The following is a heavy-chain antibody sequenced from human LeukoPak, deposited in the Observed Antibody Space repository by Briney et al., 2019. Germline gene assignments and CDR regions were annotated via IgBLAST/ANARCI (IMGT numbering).Heavy chain of an antibody. Sequence: PSETLSLTCSVSGGSISRYYWSWIRQSPGKGLEWIGYMFYTGSTNYNPSLKSRVTMSQDTSKNQFSLKLTSVTAADTAVYLCARGAYNTLSEGPYFYYMDVWGKGTTVTVSS. CDR1: GGSISRYY. J-gene: IGHJ6*03. CDR3: ARGAYNTLSEGPYFYYMDV. CDR2: MFYTGST. V-gene: IGHV4-59*01. D-gene: IGHD2/OR15-2a*01.